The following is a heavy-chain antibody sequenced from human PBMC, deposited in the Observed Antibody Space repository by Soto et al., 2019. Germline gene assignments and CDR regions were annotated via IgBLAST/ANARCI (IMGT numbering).Heavy chain of an antibody. CDR2: INSGGVTT. D-gene: IGHD6-13*01. J-gene: IGHJ4*02. Sequence: GGSLRLSCAAAGFTFYNYAMSWVRQAPGKGLEWVSTINSGGVTTYYADSVKGRFTISRDNSKNTLFLQMDSLTIDDTAIYYCAKSHSAGAGYFDYWGQGTLVTVSS. CDR1: GFTFYNYA. CDR3: AKSHSAGAGYFDY. V-gene: IGHV3-23*01.